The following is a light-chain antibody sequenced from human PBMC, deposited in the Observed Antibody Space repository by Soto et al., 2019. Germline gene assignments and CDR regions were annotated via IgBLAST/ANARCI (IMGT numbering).Light chain of an antibody. V-gene: IGLV1-44*01. J-gene: IGLJ1*01. CDR2: SND. CDR3: AAWDDSLNVYV. Sequence: QPVLTQPPSVSGTPGQKVTISCSGSSSNVGSNTVNWYQQLPGTAPKLRIYSNDQRPSRVPDRVSGSKSGTSASLAISGLQSEDEADYDCAAWDDSLNVYVFGTGTKVTVL. CDR1: SSNVGSNT.